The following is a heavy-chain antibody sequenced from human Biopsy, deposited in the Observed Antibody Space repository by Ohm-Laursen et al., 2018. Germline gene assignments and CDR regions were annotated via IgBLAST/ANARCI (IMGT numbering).Heavy chain of an antibody. CDR3: GNEVHGRDY. V-gene: IGHV4-34*08. CDR1: GKTFSDYY. Sequence: SETLSFTCKVYGKTFSDYYWSWIRQPPGKGLEWIGQINQSGRTNYNPSLKSRVNISTDKSNNQFSLKLTSVTSADTAVYFCGNEVHGRDYWGLGALVTVSS. D-gene: IGHD2-15*01. CDR2: INQSGRT. J-gene: IGHJ4*02.